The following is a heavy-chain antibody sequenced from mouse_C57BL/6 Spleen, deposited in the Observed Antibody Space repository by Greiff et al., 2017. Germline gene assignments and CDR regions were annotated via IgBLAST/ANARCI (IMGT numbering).Heavy chain of an antibody. CDR3: ERHEEEVYYYGSSLSYWYFDV. CDR2: FYPGSGSI. Sequence: VQLQQSGAELVKPGASVKLSCKASGYTFTAYTIHWVKQRSGQGLEWIGWFYPGSGSIKYNEKFKDKATLTAEKSSSTVYMELSRLTSEDSAVYFCERHEEEVYYYGSSLSYWYFDVWGTGTTVTVSS. V-gene: IGHV1-62-2*01. CDR1: GYTFTAYT. D-gene: IGHD1-1*01. J-gene: IGHJ1*03.